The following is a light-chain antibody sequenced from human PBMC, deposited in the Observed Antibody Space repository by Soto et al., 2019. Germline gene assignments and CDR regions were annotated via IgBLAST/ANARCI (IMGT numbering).Light chain of an antibody. CDR1: HSVNSH. CDR3: QQYKNWPL. Sequence: EIVLTQSPATLSVSPGERVTLSCRTSHSVNSHVAWYQQKPGQAPRLLLYGASTRATGIPVRFSGSGFGTGFTLTISSLQSEDFAVYYCQQYKNWPLFGQGTRLEIK. V-gene: IGKV3-15*01. CDR2: GAS. J-gene: IGKJ5*01.